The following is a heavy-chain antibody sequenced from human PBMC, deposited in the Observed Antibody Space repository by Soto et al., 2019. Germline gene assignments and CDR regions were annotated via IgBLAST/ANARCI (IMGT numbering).Heavy chain of an antibody. CDR3: AGIAAAGIGPDY. V-gene: IGHV4-59*08. CDR2: IYYSGST. Sequence: QVQLQESGPGLVKPSETLSLTCTVSGGSISSYYWSWIRQPPGKGLEWIGYIYYSGSTNYNPSLKSRVTISVDTSKNQFSLKLSSVTAADTAVYYCAGIAAAGIGPDYWGQGTLVTVSS. J-gene: IGHJ4*02. D-gene: IGHD6-13*01. CDR1: GGSISSYY.